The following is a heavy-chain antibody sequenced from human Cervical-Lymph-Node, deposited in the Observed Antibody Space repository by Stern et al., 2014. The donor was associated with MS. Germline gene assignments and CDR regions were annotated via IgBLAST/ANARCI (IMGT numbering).Heavy chain of an antibody. V-gene: IGHV4-59*12. CDR3: ARGVDFWSGMGWFDP. CDR1: AGSISSYY. J-gene: IGHJ5*02. CDR2: VSYSGST. D-gene: IGHD3-3*01. Sequence: QVQLVQSGPGLLKASATLSLTCTVSAGSISSYYWSWIRQPPGKVTKWLGYVSYSGSTDYNASLRSRLTISVDTSKDQFFLSLRSVTAADTAVYYCARGVDFWSGMGWFDPWGQGLLVTVSP.